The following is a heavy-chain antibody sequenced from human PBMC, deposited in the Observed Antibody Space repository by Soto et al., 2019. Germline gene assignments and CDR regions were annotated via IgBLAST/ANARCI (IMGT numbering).Heavy chain of an antibody. D-gene: IGHD4-17*01. V-gene: IGHV4-30-4*01. CDR1: GGSISSGDYY. J-gene: IGHJ4*02. CDR2: IYYSGST. CDR3: ASQSRINTAFGY. Sequence: QVQLQESGPGLVKPSQTLSLTCTVSGGSISSGDYYWSWIRQPPGKGLEWIGFIYYSGSTYYNPSLKSRXXIXVXXSKNQFSLKLSSVTDADTAVYYCASQSRINTAFGYWGQGTLVTVSS.